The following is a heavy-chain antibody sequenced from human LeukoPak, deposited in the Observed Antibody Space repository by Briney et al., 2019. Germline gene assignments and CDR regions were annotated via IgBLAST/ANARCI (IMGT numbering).Heavy chain of an antibody. CDR3: AKVGKGYSYGYDLGY. D-gene: IGHD5-18*01. CDR1: GFTFSTYA. V-gene: IGHV3-30*04. Sequence: GGSLRLSCAASGFTFSTYAMHWVRQAPGKGLGWVAVISYDGSSKYYADSVKGRFTISRDNSKNTLYLQMNSLRAEDTAVYYCAKVGKGYSYGYDLGYWGQGTLVTVSS. CDR2: ISYDGSSK. J-gene: IGHJ4*02.